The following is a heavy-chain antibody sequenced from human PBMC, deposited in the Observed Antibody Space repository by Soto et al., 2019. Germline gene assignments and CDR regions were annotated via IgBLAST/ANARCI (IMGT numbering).Heavy chain of an antibody. CDR3: ARGFGRSHFDY. CDR1: GGSMSSRDSY. J-gene: IGHJ4*02. D-gene: IGHD3-16*01. Sequence: XETLSLTCTVSGGSMSSRDSYWGWIRQPPGKGLEWIGSFHYSGSTYYNPSLKSRVTISVDTSKNQLSLRVTSVTAADTAVYYCARGFGRSHFDYWGQGTLVTVSS. CDR2: FHYSGST. V-gene: IGHV4-39*01.